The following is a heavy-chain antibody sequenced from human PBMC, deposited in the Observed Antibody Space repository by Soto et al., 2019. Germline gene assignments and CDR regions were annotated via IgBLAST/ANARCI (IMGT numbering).Heavy chain of an antibody. V-gene: IGHV3-21*01. CDR3: ARNIVGATPNWFDP. J-gene: IGHJ5*02. CDR1: GFTFSSYS. D-gene: IGHD1-26*01. CDR2: ISSSSSYI. Sequence: GGSLRLSXAASGFTFSSYSMNWVRQAPGKGLEWVSSISSSSSYIYYADSVKGRFTISRDNAKNSLYPQMNSLRAEDTAVYYCARNIVGATPNWFDPWGQGTLVTVSS.